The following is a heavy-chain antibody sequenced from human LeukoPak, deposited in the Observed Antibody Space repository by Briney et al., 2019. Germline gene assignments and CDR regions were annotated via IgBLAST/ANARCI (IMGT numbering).Heavy chain of an antibody. Sequence: LWASVKVSCKASGYTFTSYYMHWVRQAPGQGLEWMGGIIPIFGTANYAQKFQGRVTITADESTSTAYMELSSLRSEDTAVYYCARPEKTYYYDSSGRIQGRPYYFDYWGQGTLVTVSS. CDR2: IIPIFGTA. D-gene: IGHD3-22*01. CDR3: ARPEKTYYYDSSGRIQGRPYYFDY. J-gene: IGHJ4*02. CDR1: GYTFTSYY. V-gene: IGHV1-69*13.